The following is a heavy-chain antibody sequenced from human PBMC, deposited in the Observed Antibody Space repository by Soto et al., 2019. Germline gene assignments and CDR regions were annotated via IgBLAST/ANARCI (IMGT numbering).Heavy chain of an antibody. CDR3: ARDVAYYYDSSGPEDAFDI. Sequence: GGSLRLSCAASGFTFSSYSMNWVRQAPGKGLEWVSYISSSSSTIYYADSVKGRFTISRDNAKNSLYLQMNSLRDEDTAVYYCARDVAYYYDSSGPEDAFDIWGQGTMVTVSS. V-gene: IGHV3-48*02. D-gene: IGHD3-22*01. J-gene: IGHJ3*02. CDR2: ISSSSSTI. CDR1: GFTFSSYS.